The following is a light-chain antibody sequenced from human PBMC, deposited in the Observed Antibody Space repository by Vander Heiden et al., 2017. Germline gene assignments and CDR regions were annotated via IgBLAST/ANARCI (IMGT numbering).Light chain of an antibody. J-gene: IGLJ1*01. CDR3: NSRDSSGNHV. V-gene: IGLV3-19*01. Sequence: SSELTQDPAVSVALGQTVRITFQGDSLRSYYASWYQQKPGQAPVLVTYGKNNRPAGIPDRFSGSSSGNTASLTITGAQAEDEADYYCNSRDSSGNHVFGTGTKVTVL. CDR2: GKN. CDR1: SLRSYY.